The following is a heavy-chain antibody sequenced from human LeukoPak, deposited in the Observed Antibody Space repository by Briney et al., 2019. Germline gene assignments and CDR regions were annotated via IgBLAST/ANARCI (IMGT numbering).Heavy chain of an antibody. V-gene: IGHV3-7*01. D-gene: IGHD3-3*01. J-gene: IGHJ4*02. CDR2: INPDGSVN. CDR3: ARIFGWVTIFGS. CDR1: GFTFNTHW. Sequence: PGGSLRLSCAASGFTFNTHWMSWVRQAPGKGLEWVASINPDGSVNRYVDSVKGRVTISRDNAENSLHLQMNSLRAEDTAVYYCARIFGWVTIFGSWGQGTLVTVSS.